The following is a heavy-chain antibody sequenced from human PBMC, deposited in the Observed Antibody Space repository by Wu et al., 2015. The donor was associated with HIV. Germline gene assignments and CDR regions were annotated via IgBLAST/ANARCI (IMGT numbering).Heavy chain of an antibody. J-gene: IGHJ6*02. CDR2: FDPEDGET. CDR1: GYTLTELS. V-gene: IGHV1-24*01. D-gene: IGHD3-22*01. Sequence: QVQLVQSRAEVKKPGASVKVSCKVSGYTLTELSMHWVRQAPGKGLEWMGGFDPEDGETIYAQKFQGRVTMTEDTSTDTAYMELSSLRSEDTAVYYCATDPGQYYYDSSGLSPRMDVWGQGTTVTVSS. CDR3: ATDPGQYYYDSSGLSPRMDV.